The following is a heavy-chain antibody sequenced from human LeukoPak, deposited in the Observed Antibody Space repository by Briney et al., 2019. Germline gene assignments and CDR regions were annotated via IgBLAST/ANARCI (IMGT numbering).Heavy chain of an antibody. CDR2: ISYDGSNK. Sequence: PGRSLRLSCAASGFTFSSYAMHWVRQAPGKGLEWVAVISYDGSNKYYADSVKGRFTISRDNSKNTLYLQMNSLRAEDTAVYYCARVAAVAGDRDYWGQGTLVTVSS. CDR1: GFTFSSYA. V-gene: IGHV3-30-3*01. D-gene: IGHD6-19*01. J-gene: IGHJ4*02. CDR3: ARVAAVAGDRDY.